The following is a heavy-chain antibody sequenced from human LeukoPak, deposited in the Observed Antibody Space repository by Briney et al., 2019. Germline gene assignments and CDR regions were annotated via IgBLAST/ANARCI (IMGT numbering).Heavy chain of an antibody. V-gene: IGHV4-34*01. D-gene: IGHD6-19*01. CDR3: AREAVAGYYFDY. CDR1: GGSFSGYY. Sequence: PSETLSLTCAVYGGSFSGYYWSWIRQPPGMGLEWIGEINHSGSTNCNPSLKSRVTISVDTSKNQFSLKLSSVTAADTAVYYCAREAVAGYYFDYWGQGTLVTVSS. J-gene: IGHJ4*02. CDR2: INHSGST.